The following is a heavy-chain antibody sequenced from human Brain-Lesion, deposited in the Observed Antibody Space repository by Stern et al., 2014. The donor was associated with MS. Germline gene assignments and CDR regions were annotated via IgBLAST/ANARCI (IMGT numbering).Heavy chain of an antibody. CDR3: ARHDSVPRPSQLYSARDRGPGYFDY. Sequence: QVQLQQSGPGLVKPSETLSLTCTVSGGSISSSTYYWAWIRQPPGKGLEWIGNIYYSGFTYYNTSLKSRVTISLDMYKNQYSLHLSSVTAADTAIYYCARHDSVPRPSQLYSARDRGPGYFDYWGQGTLVTVSS. J-gene: IGHJ4*02. D-gene: IGHD1-26*01. CDR2: IYYSGFT. CDR1: GGSISSSTYY. V-gene: IGHV4-39*01.